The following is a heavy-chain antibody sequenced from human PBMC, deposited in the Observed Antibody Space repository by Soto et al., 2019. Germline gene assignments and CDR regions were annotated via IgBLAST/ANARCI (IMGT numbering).Heavy chain of an antibody. V-gene: IGHV3-30*18. D-gene: IGHD1-26*01. CDR3: AKDRARHSGSYLDAFDI. Sequence: QVQLVESGGGVVQPGRSLRLSCAASGFTFSSYGMHWVRQAPGKGLEWVAVISYDGSNKYYADSVKGRFTISRDNSKNTLYLQMNSLRAEDTAVYYCAKDRARHSGSYLDAFDIWGQGTMVTVSS. CDR1: GFTFSSYG. CDR2: ISYDGSNK. J-gene: IGHJ3*02.